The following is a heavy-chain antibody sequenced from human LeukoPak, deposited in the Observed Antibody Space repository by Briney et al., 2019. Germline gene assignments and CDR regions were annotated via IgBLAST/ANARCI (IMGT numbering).Heavy chain of an antibody. V-gene: IGHV3-23*01. D-gene: IGHD3-10*01. CDR3: AKITVATTPNY. J-gene: IGHJ4*02. Sequence: GGSLSLSCAASGLTFSSYAMNWVRQASGKGLEWVSGITDNGRKTYYADSVKGRFSISRDNSKNTLYLQMSDLRAEDTAVYYCAKITVATTPNYWGQGTLVTVSS. CDR1: GLTFSSYA. CDR2: ITDNGRKT.